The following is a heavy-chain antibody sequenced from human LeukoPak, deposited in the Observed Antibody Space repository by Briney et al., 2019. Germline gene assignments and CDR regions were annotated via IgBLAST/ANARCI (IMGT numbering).Heavy chain of an antibody. CDR2: IYYSGST. V-gene: IGHV4-39*07. CDR3: ARVVYYDSGGYYFFDY. D-gene: IGHD3-22*01. J-gene: IGHJ4*02. CDR1: GGSISSSSYY. Sequence: SETLSLTCTVSGGSISSSSYYWGWIRQPPGKGLEWIGSIYYSGSTYYNPSLKSRVTISVDTSKNQFSLKLSSVTAADTAVYYCARVVYYDSGGYYFFDYWAREPWSLSPQ.